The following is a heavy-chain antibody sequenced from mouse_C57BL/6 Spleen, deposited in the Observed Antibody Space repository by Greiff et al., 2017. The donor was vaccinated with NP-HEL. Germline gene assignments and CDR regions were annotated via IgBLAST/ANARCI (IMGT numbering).Heavy chain of an antibody. J-gene: IGHJ3*01. CDR2: ILPGSGST. CDR3: ARRDGYPTWFAY. CDR1: GYTFTGYW. D-gene: IGHD2-3*01. Sequence: VQLQQSGAELMKPGASVKLSCKATGYTFTGYWIEWVKQRPGHGLEWIGEILPGSGSTNYNEKFKGKATFTADTSSNTAYMQISSLTTEDSAIYYCARRDGYPTWFAYWGQGTLVTVSA. V-gene: IGHV1-9*01.